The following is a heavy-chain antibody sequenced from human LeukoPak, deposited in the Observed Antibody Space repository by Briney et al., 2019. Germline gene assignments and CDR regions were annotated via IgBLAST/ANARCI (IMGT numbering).Heavy chain of an antibody. CDR2: INPDGSDT. V-gene: IGHV3-7*01. CDR1: GFTFRTNW. CDR3: ARGETVPRGY. D-gene: IGHD4-17*01. Sequence: GGSLRLSCAASGFTFRTNWMSWVRQAPGKGLEWVANINPDGSDTSYLDSVKGRFSISRDNAKKSLYLQMNSLRAEDTALYYCARGETVPRGYWGQGTLVTVSS. J-gene: IGHJ4*02.